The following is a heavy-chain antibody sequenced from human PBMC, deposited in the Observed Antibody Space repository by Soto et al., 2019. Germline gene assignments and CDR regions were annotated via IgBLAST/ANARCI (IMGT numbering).Heavy chain of an antibody. Sequence: ASVKVSCKASGGTFTTYKVNWVRQAPGQGLEWMGAIIPSFGTANYAQRFQGRVTFTADTSTRTAYMELSSLTSDDTAVYYCAREGELVSVHRYSGQGTQVTVSA. CDR3: AREGELVSVHRY. V-gene: IGHV1-69*06. CDR2: IIPSFGTA. D-gene: IGHD1-26*01. J-gene: IGHJ4*02. CDR1: GGTFTTYK.